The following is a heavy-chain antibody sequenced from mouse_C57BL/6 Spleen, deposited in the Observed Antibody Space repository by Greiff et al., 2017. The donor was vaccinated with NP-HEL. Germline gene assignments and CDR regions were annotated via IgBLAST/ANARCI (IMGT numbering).Heavy chain of an antibody. CDR2: IWRGGST. D-gene: IGHD1-1*01. Sequence: VKLVESGPGLVQPSQSLSITCTVSGFSLTSYGVHWVRQSPGKGLEWLGVIWRGGSTDYNAAFMSRLSITKDNSKSQVFFKMNSLQADDTAIYYCATNYYGSSPYWYFDVWGTGTTVTVSS. CDR1: GFSLTSYG. J-gene: IGHJ1*03. V-gene: IGHV2-5*01. CDR3: ATNYYGSSPYWYFDV.